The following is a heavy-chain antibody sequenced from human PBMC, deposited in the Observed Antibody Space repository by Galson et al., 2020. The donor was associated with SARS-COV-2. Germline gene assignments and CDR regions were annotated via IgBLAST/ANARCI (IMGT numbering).Heavy chain of an antibody. CDR1: GFTFSNYE. Sequence: GESLKISCAASGFTFSNYEMNWVRQAPGKGLEWVSHITSSGSTIYYADSVKGRFTISRDNAKNSLSLQMNSLRAEDTAFYYCARGYSSSSYYYYGMDVWGQGTTVTVSS. J-gene: IGHJ6*02. CDR2: ITSSGSTI. CDR3: ARGYSSSSYYYYGMDV. D-gene: IGHD4-4*01. V-gene: IGHV3-48*03.